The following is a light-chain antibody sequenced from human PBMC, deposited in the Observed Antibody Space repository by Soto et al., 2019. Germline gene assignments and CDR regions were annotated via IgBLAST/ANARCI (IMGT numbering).Light chain of an antibody. CDR3: QQYYSYPWT. CDR1: QGISSY. V-gene: IGKV1-8*01. CDR2: AAS. J-gene: IGKJ1*01. Sequence: AIRMTQSPSSLSASTGDRVTITCRASQGISSYLAWYQQKPGKAPKLLIYAASTLQSGVPSRFSGSGSGTDFTLTISWPQSEDFSTYYCQQYYSYPWTFGQGTKVEIK.